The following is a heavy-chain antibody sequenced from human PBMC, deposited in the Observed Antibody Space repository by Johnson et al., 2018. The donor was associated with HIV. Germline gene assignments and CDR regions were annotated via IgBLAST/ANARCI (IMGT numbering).Heavy chain of an antibody. CDR1: GFTVSGNY. J-gene: IGHJ3*02. CDR3: ARDAPNFFHSSGVRDDAFDI. V-gene: IGHV3-66*01. D-gene: IGHD3-22*01. CDR2: IYSDAST. Sequence: MQLVESGGGLVQPGGSLRLSCAASGFTVSGNYMNWVRQAPGKGLEWVSVIYSDASTYYADSVQGRFTPSRDNSQNNLYLQMNSLRAEDTAVYYCARDAPNFFHSSGVRDDAFDIWGPGTMVTVSS.